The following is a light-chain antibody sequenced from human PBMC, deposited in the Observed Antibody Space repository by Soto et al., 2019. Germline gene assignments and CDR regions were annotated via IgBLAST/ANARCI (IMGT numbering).Light chain of an antibody. CDR3: QQYDNLPLT. J-gene: IGKJ3*01. V-gene: IGKV3-15*01. CDR1: QSVGSN. CDR2: GAS. Sequence: ERVMTQSPATLSVSPGERATLSCRASQSVGSNLAWYQQKPGQAPRLLIFGASSRATGVPARFSGSGSGTGFTLTINSLQSEDFAAYFCQQYDNLPLTFGPGTKVDIK.